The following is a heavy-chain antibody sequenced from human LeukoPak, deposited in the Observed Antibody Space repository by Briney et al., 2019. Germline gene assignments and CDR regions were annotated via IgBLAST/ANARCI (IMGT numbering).Heavy chain of an antibody. CDR3: AKAPRELWPFYYYYYMDV. CDR2: ITATSSST. V-gene: IGHV3-23*01. D-gene: IGHD1-26*01. Sequence: GGSLRLSCAASGFTFSNYGVSWVRQAPGKGLEWVSAITATSSSTHDADSVQGRFTISRDNSKNTLYLQMNSLRAEDTAVYYCAKAPRELWPFYYYYYMDVWGKGTTVTVSS. CDR1: GFTFSNYG. J-gene: IGHJ6*03.